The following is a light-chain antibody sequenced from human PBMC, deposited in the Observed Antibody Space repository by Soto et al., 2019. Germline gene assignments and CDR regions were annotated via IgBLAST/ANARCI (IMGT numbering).Light chain of an antibody. CDR2: AAS. CDR1: QGITNY. Sequence: DIQMTQSPSSLSASVGDRVTITCRASQGITNYLAWYQQKPGKVPKLLIYAASTLQSGVPSRFSGSGSGTDFTLTISSLQPEDGATYYCQKYNSAPLTVGGGTKVEIK. V-gene: IGKV1-27*01. CDR3: QKYNSAPLT. J-gene: IGKJ4*01.